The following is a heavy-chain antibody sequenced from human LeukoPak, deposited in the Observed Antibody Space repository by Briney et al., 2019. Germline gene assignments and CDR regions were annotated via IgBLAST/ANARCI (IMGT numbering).Heavy chain of an antibody. CDR2: IGIDSGNT. CDR3: ARDHNYAFDN. V-gene: IGHV3-11*06. J-gene: IGHJ4*02. D-gene: IGHD1-1*01. Sequence: GGSLRLSCTASGFPFIEYSMNWIRQAPGKGLEWISYIGIDSGNTKYADSVRGRFTISADKAKNSLYLQMNSLRVEDTAVYYCARDHNYAFDNWGQGTLVSVAS. CDR1: GFPFIEYS.